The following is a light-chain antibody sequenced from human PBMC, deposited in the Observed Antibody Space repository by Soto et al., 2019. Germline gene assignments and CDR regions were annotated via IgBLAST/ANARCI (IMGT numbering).Light chain of an antibody. V-gene: IGLV3-21*02. Sequence: SYELTQPPSVSVAPGQTARITCGGNNIGSKGVHWYQQKPGQAPVLVVYDDRDRPSGIPERFSGSNSGNTATLTVSRVEAGDEADYYCQVWDSSNDLFYVFGTGTKVT. CDR3: QVWDSSNDLFYV. J-gene: IGLJ1*01. CDR1: NIGSKG. CDR2: DDR.